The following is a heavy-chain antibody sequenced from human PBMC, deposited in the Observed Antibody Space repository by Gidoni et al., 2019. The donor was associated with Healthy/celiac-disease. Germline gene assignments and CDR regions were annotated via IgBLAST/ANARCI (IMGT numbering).Heavy chain of an antibody. D-gene: IGHD5-18*01. CDR2: IYPGDSDT. Sequence: EVQLVQSGAEVKKPGESLKISCKGSGYSFTSYWIGWVRQMPGKGLEWMGIIYPGDSDTRYSPSFQGQVTISADKSISTAYLQWSSLKASDTAMYYCARGRDTARAGHYYYYMDVWGKGTTVTVSS. CDR1: GYSFTSYW. CDR3: ARGRDTARAGHYYYYMDV. J-gene: IGHJ6*03. V-gene: IGHV5-51*01.